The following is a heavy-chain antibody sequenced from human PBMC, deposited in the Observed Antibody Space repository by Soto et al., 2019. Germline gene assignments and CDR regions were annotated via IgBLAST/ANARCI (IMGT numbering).Heavy chain of an antibody. J-gene: IGHJ4*02. V-gene: IGHV3-33*01. Sequence: QVQLVESGGGVVQPGRSLRLSCAASGFTFSSYGRHRLRQAPGKGLERVAVIWYDGSNKDYSDSVKGRFTISRENSKNALYLQRNRLRAEGTAVYYCATDWDTVTNPYYFDYWGQGTLVTVSS. CDR1: GFTFSSYG. CDR2: IWYDGSNK. D-gene: IGHD4-4*01. CDR3: ATDWDTVTNPYYFDY.